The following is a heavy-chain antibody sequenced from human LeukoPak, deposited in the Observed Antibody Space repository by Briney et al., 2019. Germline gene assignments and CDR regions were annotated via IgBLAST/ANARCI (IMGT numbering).Heavy chain of an antibody. J-gene: IGHJ3*01. Sequence: SVKVSCKASGGTFSSYAISWVRQAPGQGLEWMGGIIPIFGTANYAQKFQGRVTITTDESTSTAYIELSSLRSEDTAVYYCARAVRRVTDAFDVWGQGTMVTVSS. V-gene: IGHV1-69*05. CDR1: GGTFSSYA. CDR2: IIPIFGTA. D-gene: IGHD3-10*01. CDR3: ARAVRRVTDAFDV.